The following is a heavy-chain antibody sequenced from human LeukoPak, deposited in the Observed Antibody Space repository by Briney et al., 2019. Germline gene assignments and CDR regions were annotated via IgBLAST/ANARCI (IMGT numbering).Heavy chain of an antibody. J-gene: IGHJ4*02. CDR1: SGSFSGYS. Sequence: PSETLSLTCTVYSGSFSGYSWSWIRQPPGKGLEWIGKINHRGSTNYNPSLKSRVTISVDTSKNHFSLNLNSVTAADTAVYYCAREFDGDTFAYWGQGTLVTVSS. CDR3: AREFDGDTFAY. D-gene: IGHD4-17*01. CDR2: INHRGST. V-gene: IGHV4-34*01.